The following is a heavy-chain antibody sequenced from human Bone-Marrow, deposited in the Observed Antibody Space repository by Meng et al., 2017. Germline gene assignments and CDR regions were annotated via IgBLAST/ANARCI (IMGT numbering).Heavy chain of an antibody. Sequence: SETLSLTCTVSGGSISSGSYYWSWIRQPAGKGLEWIGRIYTSGSTNYNPSLKSRVTISVDTSKNQFSLKLSSVTAADTAVYYCATTIRYCSSTSCYRNYYGMDVWGQGTTVTVSS. CDR1: GGSISSGSYY. CDR3: ATTIRYCSSTSCYRNYYGMDV. J-gene: IGHJ6*02. V-gene: IGHV4-61*02. CDR2: IYTSGST. D-gene: IGHD2-2*01.